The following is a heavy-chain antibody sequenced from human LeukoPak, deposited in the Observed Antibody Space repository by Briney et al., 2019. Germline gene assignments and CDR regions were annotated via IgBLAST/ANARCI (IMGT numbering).Heavy chain of an antibody. Sequence: SETLSLTCTVSGGSISSSSYYWGWIRQPPGKGLEWIGSMYSSGSTYYNPSLKSRVTISVDTSKNQFSLKLSSVTAADTAVYYCARGRYPSRITMVRGALTRYMDVWGKGTTVTVSS. J-gene: IGHJ6*03. CDR3: ARGRYPSRITMVRGALTRYMDV. CDR2: MYSSGST. D-gene: IGHD3-10*01. V-gene: IGHV4-39*07. CDR1: GGSISSSSYY.